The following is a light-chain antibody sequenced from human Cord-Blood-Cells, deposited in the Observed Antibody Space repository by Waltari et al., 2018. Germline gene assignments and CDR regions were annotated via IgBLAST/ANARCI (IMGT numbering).Light chain of an antibody. CDR3: QAWDSGTAWV. V-gene: IGLV3-1*01. CDR1: KLGDKY. J-gene: IGLJ2*01. Sequence: SYELTQPPSVSVSPGQTASITCSGDKLGDKYACWYQQKPGQSPVLGIYQDSKRPSGIPGRFSGSNSGNAATLTISGTQAMDEADYYCQAWDSGTAWVFGGGTKLTVL. CDR2: QDS.